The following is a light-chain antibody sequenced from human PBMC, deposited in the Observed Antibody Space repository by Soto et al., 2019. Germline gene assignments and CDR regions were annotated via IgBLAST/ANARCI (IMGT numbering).Light chain of an antibody. J-gene: IGKJ4*01. Sequence: EIGWTQSTGTRSLSPGERATLSCRASQSVSSSYLAWYQQKPGQAPRLLIYGASSRATGIPDRFSGSGSGTDFTLTISRLEPEDFAVYYCQQYGSSPTSGGGTKVDIK. CDR3: QQYGSSPT. V-gene: IGKV3-20*01. CDR2: GAS. CDR1: QSVSSSY.